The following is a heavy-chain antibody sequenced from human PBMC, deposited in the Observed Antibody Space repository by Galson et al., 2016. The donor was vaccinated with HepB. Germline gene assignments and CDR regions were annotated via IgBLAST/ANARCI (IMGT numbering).Heavy chain of an antibody. CDR1: GYKFNNYW. D-gene: IGHD1-26*01. Sequence: QSGAEVTKPGESLKISCKTSGYKFNNYWIGWVRQMPGKGLEWMGIIYPGDSGTMYSPSFQGQVTISADKSISTAYLQWGSLKASDTAIYYCARQILMGGTLAWFDSWGQGTLVTVSS. V-gene: IGHV5-51*01. CDR2: IYPGDSGT. J-gene: IGHJ5*01. CDR3: ARQILMGGTLAWFDS.